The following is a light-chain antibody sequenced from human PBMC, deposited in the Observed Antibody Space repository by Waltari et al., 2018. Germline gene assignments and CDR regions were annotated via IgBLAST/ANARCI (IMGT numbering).Light chain of an antibody. CDR1: QSLLESDGKTY. CDR2: DVS. Sequence: ETVMTQTPVSLSVTPGQPASMSCKVSQSLLESDGKTYLHWYLQKPGQSPQLLIYDVSSRFSGVPDRFSGSGSGTDFTLRISRVEAEDVGVYYCMQGIHLPLTFGGGTKVEMK. CDR3: MQGIHLPLT. V-gene: IGKV2-29*02. J-gene: IGKJ4*01.